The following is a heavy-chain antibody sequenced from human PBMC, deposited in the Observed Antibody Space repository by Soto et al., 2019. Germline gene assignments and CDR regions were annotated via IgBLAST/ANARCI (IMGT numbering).Heavy chain of an antibody. V-gene: IGHV1-46*04. J-gene: IGHJ6*02. CDR3: ARAFLSGHDFRSGYFPSYYYYGMDV. CDR2: INPSARSA. Sequence: QVQLVQSGAEVKNPGASVKLSCKASGYTFTNYYLHWVRQAPGQGLEWVGMINPSARSASYAQKLRGRLTMDRDTSTTTVYMELSRLTFEDTAVYYCARAFLSGHDFRSGYFPSYYYYGMDVWGQGTTVTVSS. D-gene: IGHD3-3*01. CDR1: GYTFTNYY.